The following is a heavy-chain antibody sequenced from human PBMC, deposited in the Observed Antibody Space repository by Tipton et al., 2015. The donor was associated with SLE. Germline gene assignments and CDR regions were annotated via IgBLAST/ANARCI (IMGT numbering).Heavy chain of an antibody. J-gene: IGHJ2*01. CDR2: IYTNENT. CDR1: GGSIGSYS. CDR3: AREFLNPVTTVHYYFDL. V-gene: IGHV4-4*07. D-gene: IGHD4-11*01. Sequence: TLSLTCTVSGGSIGSYSWRWIRQPAGGGLEWIGRIYTNENTNYNPSLKSRVTMSVGTSKNHFSLKLISVTAADTAVYYCAREFLNPVTTVHYYFDLWGRGTLVTVSS.